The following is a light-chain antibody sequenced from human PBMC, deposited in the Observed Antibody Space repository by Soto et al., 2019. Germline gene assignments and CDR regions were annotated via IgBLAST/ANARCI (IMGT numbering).Light chain of an antibody. CDR1: QSVSSSN. CDR2: GAS. V-gene: IGKV3-20*01. CDR3: QQYGGSTMFT. J-gene: IGKJ2*01. Sequence: EIVLTQSPGTLSLSPGERATLSCRASQSVSSSNLAWYCQKPAQAPRLLIYGASNRATGIPDRFSGSGSGTDFTLTISRVEPEDLAVYYCQQYGGSTMFTFGQGTKLEI.